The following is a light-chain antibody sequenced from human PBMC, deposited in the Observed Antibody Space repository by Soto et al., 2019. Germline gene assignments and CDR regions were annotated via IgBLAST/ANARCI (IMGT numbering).Light chain of an antibody. J-gene: IGKJ1*01. CDR1: QSVSSN. V-gene: IGKV3-15*01. CDR3: QQYNNWPET. CDR2: DAS. Sequence: EIVMTQSPATLSVSPGERATLSCRASQSVSSNLAWYQQKVGQAPKLLIYDASTGATGIPARFSGIGSGTEFTLTISSLQSEDFAVYYCQQYNNWPETFGQGTKVEIK.